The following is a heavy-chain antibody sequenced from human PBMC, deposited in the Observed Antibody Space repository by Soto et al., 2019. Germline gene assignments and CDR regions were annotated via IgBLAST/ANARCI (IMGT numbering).Heavy chain of an antibody. V-gene: IGHV3-64*01. Sequence: EVQLVESGGGLVQPGGSLRLSCAASGFAFSRYTIHWVRQAPGKGLEYVSAVNGIGVYTYYATSVKGRFTISRDNSRNTVDLEMGSLRPEDMAVYYCARDSRRLGAVAGTYWHFDLWGRGTLVTV. CDR2: VNGIGVYT. D-gene: IGHD6-19*01. CDR1: GFAFSRYT. CDR3: ARDSRRLGAVAGTYWHFDL. J-gene: IGHJ2*01.